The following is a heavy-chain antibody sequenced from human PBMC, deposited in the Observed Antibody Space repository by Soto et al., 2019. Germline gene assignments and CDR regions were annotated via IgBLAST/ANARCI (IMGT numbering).Heavy chain of an antibody. J-gene: IGHJ4*02. V-gene: IGHV3-23*01. CDR3: AKWDYYDSSGYYYFDY. D-gene: IGHD3-22*01. CDR2: ISGSGGST. CDR1: GFTFSIYA. Sequence: GGSLRLSCAASGFTFSIYAMSWVRQAPGMGLQWVSAISGSGGSTFYADSVKGRFTISRDNSKNTLFLQMNSLRAEDTAVYYCAKWDYYDSSGYYYFDYWGQGTLVTVSS.